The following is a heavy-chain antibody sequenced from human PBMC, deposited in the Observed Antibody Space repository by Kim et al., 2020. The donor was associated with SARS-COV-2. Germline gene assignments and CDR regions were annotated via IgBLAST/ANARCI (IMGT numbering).Heavy chain of an antibody. V-gene: IGHV3-48*04. CDR2: ISSSSSTI. D-gene: IGHD2-15*01. CDR1: GFTFSSYS. Sequence: GGSLRLSCAASGFTFSSYSMNWVRQAPGKGLEWVSYISSSSSTIYYADSVKGRFTISRDNAKNSLYLQMNSLRAEDTAVYYCARDLGSVRNCSGGSCTFAREAYYYYYGMDVWGQGTTVTVSS. CDR3: ARDLGSVRNCSGGSCTFAREAYYYYYGMDV. J-gene: IGHJ6*02.